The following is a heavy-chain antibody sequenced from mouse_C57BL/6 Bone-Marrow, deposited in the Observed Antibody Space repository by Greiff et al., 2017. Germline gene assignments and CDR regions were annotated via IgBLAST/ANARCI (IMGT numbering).Heavy chain of an antibody. Sequence: VKLMESGPELVKPGASVKISCKASGYAFSSSWMNWVKQRPGKGLEWIGRIYPGDGDTNYNGKFKGKATLTADKSSSTAYMQLSSLTSEDSAVYFCATIYYDYDGRYFDVWGTGTTVTVSS. CDR3: ATIYYDYDGRYFDV. J-gene: IGHJ1*03. CDR2: IYPGDGDT. CDR1: GYAFSSSW. V-gene: IGHV1-82*01. D-gene: IGHD2-4*01.